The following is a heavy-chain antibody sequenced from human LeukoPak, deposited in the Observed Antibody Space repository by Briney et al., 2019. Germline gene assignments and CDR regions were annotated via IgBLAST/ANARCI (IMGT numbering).Heavy chain of an antibody. Sequence: SETLSLTCTVSGGSISNYYWSWIRQPPGKGLEWIGYISYSGSTNYNPSLRSRVTISVDTSKNQFSLKLSSVTAADTAVYYCVRGPLTIEYNAMDVWGQGTTVTVSS. V-gene: IGHV4-59*01. CDR3: VRGPLTIEYNAMDV. CDR1: GGSISNYY. D-gene: IGHD3-10*01. CDR2: ISYSGST. J-gene: IGHJ6*02.